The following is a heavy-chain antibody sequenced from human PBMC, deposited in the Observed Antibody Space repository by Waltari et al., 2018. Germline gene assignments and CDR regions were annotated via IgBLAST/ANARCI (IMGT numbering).Heavy chain of an antibody. V-gene: IGHV3-9*01. CDR2: ISWNSGSM. CDR1: GFTFDDYA. J-gene: IGHJ4*02. D-gene: IGHD6-19*01. CDR3: AKDLYSSGAFDY. Sequence: EVQLVESGGGLVQPGRSLRLSCAASGFTFDDYAMHWVRQAPGKGLEWVSGISWNSGSMGDADSVKGRFTISRDNAKNSLYLQMNSVRAEDTALYYCAKDLYSSGAFDYWGQGTLVTVSS.